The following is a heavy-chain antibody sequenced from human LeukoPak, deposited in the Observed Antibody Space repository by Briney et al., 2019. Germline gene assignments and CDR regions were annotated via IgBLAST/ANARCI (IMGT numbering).Heavy chain of an antibody. V-gene: IGHV3-20*04. CDR1: GFTFDDYG. CDR2: INWNGGST. D-gene: IGHD6-13*01. Sequence: GGSLRLSCAASGFTFDDYGMSWVRQAPGKGLEWVSGINWNGGSTGYADSVKGRFTISRDNAKNSLYLQMNSLRAEDTAVYYCARAAASLYYYYYMDVWGKGTTVTISS. CDR3: ARAAASLYYYYYMDV. J-gene: IGHJ6*03.